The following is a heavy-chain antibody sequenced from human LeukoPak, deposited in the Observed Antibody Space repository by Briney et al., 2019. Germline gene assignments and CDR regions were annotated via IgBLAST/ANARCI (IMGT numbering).Heavy chain of an antibody. CDR2: IYFSGST. J-gene: IGHJ3*02. V-gene: IGHV4-59*01. Sequence: SETLPLTCTVSGASITRYYWGWIRQPPGKGLEWIGYIYFSGSTNYNPPLKSRVTISVDTSKNLYSLELRSVTPADTAVYYCARLGFGAATSKALDIWGQGTMVTVSS. CDR3: ARLGFGAATSKALDI. CDR1: GASITRYY. D-gene: IGHD4-17*01.